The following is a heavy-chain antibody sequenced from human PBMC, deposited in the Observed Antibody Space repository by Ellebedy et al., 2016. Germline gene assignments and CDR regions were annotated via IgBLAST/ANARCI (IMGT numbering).Heavy chain of an antibody. CDR3: ESSKRLVREGYFDY. V-gene: IGHV4-59*08. Sequence: SGTLSLTCTVSGGSISSYYWSWIRQPPGKGLEWIGYIYYSGSTNYNPSLKSRVTISVDTSKNQFSLKLSSVTAADTAVYYCESSKRLVREGYFDYWGQGTLVTVSS. J-gene: IGHJ4*02. CDR1: GGSISSYY. D-gene: IGHD6-13*01. CDR2: IYYSGST.